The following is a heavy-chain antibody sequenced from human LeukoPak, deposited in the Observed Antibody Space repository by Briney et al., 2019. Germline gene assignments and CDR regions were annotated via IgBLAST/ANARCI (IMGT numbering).Heavy chain of an antibody. CDR2: ISGRGSHT. Sequence: GGSLRLSCAASGFTFGNYAMNWVRQAPGKGLEWVSGISGRGSHTYYVDSVKGRFTISRDNSKSTLYLQLGSLRAEDTAVYYCAKGRNDDFYYYGMDVWGQGTTVTVSS. J-gene: IGHJ6*02. CDR1: GFTFGNYA. CDR3: AKGRNDDFYYYGMDV. V-gene: IGHV3-23*01.